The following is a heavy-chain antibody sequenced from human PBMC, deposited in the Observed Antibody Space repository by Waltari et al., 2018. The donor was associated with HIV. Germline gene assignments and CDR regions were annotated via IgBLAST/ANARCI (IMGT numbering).Heavy chain of an antibody. CDR3: ARAVNAVGAPHWFAP. D-gene: IGHD1-26*01. J-gene: IGHJ5*02. CDR1: GYIFNNYD. V-gene: IGHV1-8*01. CDR2: MNPNSRNT. Sequence: QVQLVQSGAEVKQPGASVKVSCKASGYIFNNYDIHWVRQATGQGLEWRGWMNPNSRNTGYAQKFQGRVTMTRDTSITTAYMELSSLKSEDTAVYYCARAVNAVGAPHWFAPWGQGTLVTVSS.